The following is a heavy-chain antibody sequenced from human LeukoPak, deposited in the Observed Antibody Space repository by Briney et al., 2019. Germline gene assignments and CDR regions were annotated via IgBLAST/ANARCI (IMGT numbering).Heavy chain of an antibody. CDR1: GFTFSSYS. D-gene: IGHD2-15*01. CDR2: ISSSSSYI. Sequence: GGSLRLSCAASGFTFSSYSMNWVRQAPGKGPEWVSSISSSSSYIYYADSVKGRFTISRDNAKNSLYLQMNSLRAEDTAVYYCARDPSTVVVVAATSDYWGQGTLVTVSS. V-gene: IGHV3-21*01. J-gene: IGHJ4*02. CDR3: ARDPSTVVVVAATSDY.